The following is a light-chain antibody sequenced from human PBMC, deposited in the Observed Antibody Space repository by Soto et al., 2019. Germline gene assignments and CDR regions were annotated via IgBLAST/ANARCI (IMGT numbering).Light chain of an antibody. J-gene: IGKJ5*01. Sequence: EIVVTQSPATLSVSPGERATLSCRASQSVSSNLAWYQQKPGQAPRLLIYGASTRATDIPARFSGSGSGTEFTLTISILQSEDFAVYYCQQYNNWPPPITFGQGTRLEIK. CDR1: QSVSSN. CDR2: GAS. CDR3: QQYNNWPPPIT. V-gene: IGKV3-15*01.